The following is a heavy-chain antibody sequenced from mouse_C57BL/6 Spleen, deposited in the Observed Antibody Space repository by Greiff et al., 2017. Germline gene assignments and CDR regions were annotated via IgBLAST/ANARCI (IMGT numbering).Heavy chain of an antibody. Sequence: EVKVVESGGGLVQPGGSMKLSCVASGFTFSNYWMNWVRQSPEKGLEWVAQIRLKSDNYATHYAESVKGRFTISRDDSKSSVYLQMNNLRAEDTGIYYCTAYYGLYAMDYWGQGTSVTVSS. V-gene: IGHV6-3*01. CDR1: GFTFSNYW. D-gene: IGHD2-10*01. CDR2: IRLKSDNYAT. J-gene: IGHJ4*01. CDR3: TAYYGLYAMDY.